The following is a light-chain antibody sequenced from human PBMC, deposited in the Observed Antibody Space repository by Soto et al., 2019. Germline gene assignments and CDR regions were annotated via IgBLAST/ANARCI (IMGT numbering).Light chain of an antibody. CDR1: QGISNF. V-gene: IGKV1-27*01. Sequence: DIQMTQSPSSLSASVGDRVTITCRASQGISNFLAWHQQKPGKDTKLLIYAASTLQSGVPYRYSGSGSGTDFTLTITRLQPEDVATYYCQKYNSAPWTFGQGTKVEIK. CDR2: AAS. J-gene: IGKJ1*01. CDR3: QKYNSAPWT.